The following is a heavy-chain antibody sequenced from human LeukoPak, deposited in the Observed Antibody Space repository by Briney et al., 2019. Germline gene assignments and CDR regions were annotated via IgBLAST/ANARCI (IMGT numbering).Heavy chain of an antibody. J-gene: IGHJ3*02. Sequence: GGSLRLSCAASGFTFSSYSMNWVRQAPGKGLEWVSYISSSSSTIYYADSVKGRFTISRDNSKNTLYLQMGSLRAEDMAVYYCARDFVVYYYDSSGTGGGAFDIWGQGTMVTVSS. CDR2: ISSSSSTI. CDR1: GFTFSSYS. D-gene: IGHD3-22*01. CDR3: ARDFVVYYYDSSGTGGGAFDI. V-gene: IGHV3-48*01.